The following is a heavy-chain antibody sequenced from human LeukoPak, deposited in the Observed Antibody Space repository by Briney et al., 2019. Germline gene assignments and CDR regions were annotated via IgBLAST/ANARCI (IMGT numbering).Heavy chain of an antibody. CDR2: INPNSGGT. CDR3: ARTLGYYYDSSGYRPSDAFDI. CDR1: GYTFTGYY. J-gene: IGHJ3*02. V-gene: IGHV1-2*02. Sequence: ASVKVSCKASGYTFTGYYMHWVRQAPGQGLEWMGWINPNSGGTNYAQKFQGRVTMTRDTSISTAYMELSRLRSDDTAVYYCARTLGYYYDSSGYRPSDAFDIWGLGTMVTVSS. D-gene: IGHD3-22*01.